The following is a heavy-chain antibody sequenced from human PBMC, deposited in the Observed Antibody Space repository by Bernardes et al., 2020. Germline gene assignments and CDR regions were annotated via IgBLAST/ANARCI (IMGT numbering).Heavy chain of an antibody. CDR2: IGTAGDT. CDR3: ARARPWGSYRVDAFDI. CDR1: GFTFSSYD. J-gene: IGHJ3*02. Sequence: GGSLRLSCAASGFTFSSYDMHWVRQATGKGLEWVSAIGTAGDTYYPGSVKGRFTISRENAKNSLYLQMNSLRAGDTAVYYCARARPWGSYRVDAFDIWGQGTMVTVSS. V-gene: IGHV3-13*01. D-gene: IGHD3-16*02.